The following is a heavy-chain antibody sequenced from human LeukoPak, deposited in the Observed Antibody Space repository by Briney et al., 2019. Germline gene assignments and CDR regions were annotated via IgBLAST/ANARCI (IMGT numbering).Heavy chain of an antibody. CDR1: GFTFSSYS. J-gene: IGHJ4*02. D-gene: IGHD2-2*01. V-gene: IGHV3-21*01. CDR2: ISSSSSYI. Sequence: PGGSLRLSCAASGFTFSSYSMNWVRQAPGKGLEWVSSISSSSSYICYADSVKGRFTISRDNAKNSLYLQMNSLRAEDTAVCYCARHGGYCSSTSCYCDYWGQGTLVTVSS. CDR3: ARHGGYCSSTSCYCDY.